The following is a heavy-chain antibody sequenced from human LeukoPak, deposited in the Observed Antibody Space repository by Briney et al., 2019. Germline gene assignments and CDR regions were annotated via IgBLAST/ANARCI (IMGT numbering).Heavy chain of an antibody. Sequence: GRSLRLSCAASGFTFSSYGMHWVRQAPGKGLEWVAVIWYDGSNKYHADSVKGRFTISRDNSKNTLYLQMNSLRAEDTAVYYCASRIVVVITTGYAFDIWGQGTMVTVSS. D-gene: IGHD3-22*01. CDR3: ASRIVVVITTGYAFDI. J-gene: IGHJ3*02. CDR2: IWYDGSNK. V-gene: IGHV3-33*01. CDR1: GFTFSSYG.